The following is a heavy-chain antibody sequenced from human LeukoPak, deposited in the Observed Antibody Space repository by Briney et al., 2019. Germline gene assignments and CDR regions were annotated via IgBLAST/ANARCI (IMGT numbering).Heavy chain of an antibody. CDR2: INQSGDT. CDR3: ARVLGIAVVAGATEDNDFDS. Sequence: AETLSLTCGVTGGSFSTHFWAWIRQSPARGLEWIGEINQSGDTDYNPSLKRRVKISIDVSRSQFSLTLTSVTAADTAMYYCARVLGIAVVAGATEDNDFDSWGQGDLVTVSS. V-gene: IGHV4-34*01. D-gene: IGHD2-2*03. J-gene: IGHJ5*01. CDR1: GGSFSTHF.